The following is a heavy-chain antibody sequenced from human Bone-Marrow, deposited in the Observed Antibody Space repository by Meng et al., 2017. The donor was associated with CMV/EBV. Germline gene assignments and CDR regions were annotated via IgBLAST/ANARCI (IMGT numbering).Heavy chain of an antibody. V-gene: IGHV3-23*01. J-gene: IGHJ5*02. CDR3: VKVQGDYSSTWFNWFDP. Sequence: ETLSLTCTASGFTFNNYAMNWVRQAPGKGLEWVSAIGANGGATFYADSVKGRFTISRDNSKNTLYLQMNSLRADDTAVYYCVKVQGDYSSTWFNWFDPWGQGTLFTVSS. CDR2: IGANGGAT. CDR1: GFTFNNYA. D-gene: IGHD6-13*01.